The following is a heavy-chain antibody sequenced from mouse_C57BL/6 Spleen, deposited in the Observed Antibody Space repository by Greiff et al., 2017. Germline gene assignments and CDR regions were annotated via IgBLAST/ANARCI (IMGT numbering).Heavy chain of an antibody. CDR1: GFSFNTYA. V-gene: IGHV10-1*01. J-gene: IGHJ2*01. Sequence: EVKLVESGGGLVQPKGSLKLSCAASGFSFNTYAMNWVRQAPGKGLEWVARIRSKSNNYATYYAGSVKDRFTISRDDSESMLYLQMNNLKTEDTAMYYCVRHVGDYFDYWGQGTTLTVSS. CDR3: VRHVGDYFDY. D-gene: IGHD3-1*01. CDR2: IRSKSNNYAT.